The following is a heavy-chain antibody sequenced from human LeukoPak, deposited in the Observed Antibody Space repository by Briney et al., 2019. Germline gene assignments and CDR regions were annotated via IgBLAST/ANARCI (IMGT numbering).Heavy chain of an antibody. CDR3: ARHGSYSSGWLGY. CDR1: GGSIGSYY. Sequence: SETLSLTCTVSGGSIGSYYWSWIRQPPGKGLEWIGYIYYSGSTNYNPSLKSRVTISVDTSKNQFSLKLSSVTAADTAVYYCARHGSYSSGWLGYWGQGTLVTVSS. CDR2: IYYSGST. J-gene: IGHJ4*02. D-gene: IGHD6-19*01. V-gene: IGHV4-59*08.